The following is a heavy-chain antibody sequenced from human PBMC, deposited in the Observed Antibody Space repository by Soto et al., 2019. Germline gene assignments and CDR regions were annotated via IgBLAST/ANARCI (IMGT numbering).Heavy chain of an antibody. D-gene: IGHD6-13*01. J-gene: IGHJ3*02. CDR2: ISYDGSNK. CDR3: AKDWGGQQLGAFDI. V-gene: IGHV3-30*18. CDR1: GFTFSSYG. Sequence: QVQLVESGGGVVQPGRSLRLSCAASGFTFSSYGMHWVRQAPGKGLEWVAVISYDGSNKYYADSVKGRFTISRDNSKNTLYLQMNSLRAEDTAVYYCAKDWGGQQLGAFDIWGQGTMVTVSS.